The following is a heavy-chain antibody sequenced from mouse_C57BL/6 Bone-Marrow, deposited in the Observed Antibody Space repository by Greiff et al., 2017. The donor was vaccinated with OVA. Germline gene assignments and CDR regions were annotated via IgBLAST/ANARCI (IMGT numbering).Heavy chain of an antibody. Sequence: QVQLKESGAELVKPGASVKLSCKASGYTFTSYWMQWVKQRPGQGLEWIGAIDPSDSYTNYNQKFKGKATLTVDTSSSTAYMQLSSLTSEDSAGYYCASAVFAYWGQGTLVTVSA. V-gene: IGHV1-50*01. CDR1: GYTFTSYW. CDR3: ASAVFAY. CDR2: IDPSDSYT. J-gene: IGHJ3*01.